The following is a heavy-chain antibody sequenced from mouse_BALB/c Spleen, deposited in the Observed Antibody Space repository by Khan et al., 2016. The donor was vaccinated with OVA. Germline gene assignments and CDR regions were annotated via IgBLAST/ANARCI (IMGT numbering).Heavy chain of an antibody. V-gene: IGHV1-59*01. CDR1: GYSFSSYW. CDR3: ARSSYAMDY. Sequence: QVQLQQPGAEVVRPGTSIKLSCEASGYSFSSYWMNWVKQRPGQGLEWIGMIHPSDSETRLNQKFKDKATLTVSTSSSTAYMQLSSPTSEDSAVYYFARSSYAMDYWGPGTSVTVSS. J-gene: IGHJ4*01. CDR2: IHPSDSET.